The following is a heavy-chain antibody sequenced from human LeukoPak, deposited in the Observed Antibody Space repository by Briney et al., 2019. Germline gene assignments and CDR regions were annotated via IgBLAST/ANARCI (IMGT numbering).Heavy chain of an antibody. Sequence: GGSLRLSCAASGFTFSSYAMHWVRQAPDKGLEWVAVISYDGSNKYYADSVKGRFTISRDNSKNTLYLQMNSLRAEDTAVYYCARDQGYCTNGVCYSGSYFDYWGQGTLVTVSS. J-gene: IGHJ4*02. CDR2: ISYDGSNK. V-gene: IGHV3-30*04. CDR1: GFTFSSYA. D-gene: IGHD2-8*01. CDR3: ARDQGYCTNGVCYSGSYFDY.